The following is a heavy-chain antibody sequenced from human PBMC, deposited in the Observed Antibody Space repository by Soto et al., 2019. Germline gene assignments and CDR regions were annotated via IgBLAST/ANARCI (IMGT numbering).Heavy chain of an antibody. CDR2: INPSGGST. CDR3: ARERGGSSSSGAFDI. CDR1: GYTFTSYY. D-gene: IGHD6-6*01. Sequence: SVKVSCGASGYTFTSYYMHWVRQAPVQGLEWMGIINPSGGSTSYAQKFQGRVTMTRDTSTSTVYMELSSLRSEDTAVYYCARERGGSSSSGAFDIWGQGTMVTVSS. J-gene: IGHJ3*02. V-gene: IGHV1-46*01.